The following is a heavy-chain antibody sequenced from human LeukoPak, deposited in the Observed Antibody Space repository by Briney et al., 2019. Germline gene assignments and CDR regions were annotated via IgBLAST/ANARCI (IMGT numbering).Heavy chain of an antibody. J-gene: IGHJ4*02. D-gene: IGHD6-13*01. CDR1: GFTFRNYG. Sequence: GGSLRLFCAASGFTFRNYGMHWVRQAPGKGLEWVAVISIDGSEKYYADSVKGRFTISRDNSKNTLYLQMNSLRPEDTAVYYCAKDPLGYSRSSPGDYWGQGTLVAVSS. CDR3: AKDPLGYSRSSPGDY. CDR2: ISIDGSEK. V-gene: IGHV3-30*18.